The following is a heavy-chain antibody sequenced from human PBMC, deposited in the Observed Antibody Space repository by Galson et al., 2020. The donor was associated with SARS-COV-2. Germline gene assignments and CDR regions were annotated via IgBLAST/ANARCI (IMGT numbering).Heavy chain of an antibody. J-gene: IGHJ4*02. V-gene: IGHV4-34*01. D-gene: IGHD3-22*01. CDR1: GGSFSGYY. CDR3: ARGWHYYDSSGYMLFDY. Sequence: SETLSLTCAVYGGSFSGYYWSWIRQPPGKGLEWIGEINHSGSTNYNPSLKSRVTISVDTSKNQFSLKLSSMTAADTAVYYCARGWHYYDSSGYMLFDYWGQGTLVTVSS. CDR2: INHSGST.